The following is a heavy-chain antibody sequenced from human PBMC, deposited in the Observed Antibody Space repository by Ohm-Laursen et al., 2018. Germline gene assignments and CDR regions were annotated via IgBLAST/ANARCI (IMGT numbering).Heavy chain of an antibody. Sequence: GQTLSLTCAASGFTFSSYSMNWVRQAPGKGLEWVAVISYDGSNKYYADSVKGRFTISRDNSKNTLYLQMNSLRAEDTAVYYCAGDSSGYGYWGQGTLVTVS. D-gene: IGHD3-22*01. V-gene: IGHV3-30*03. J-gene: IGHJ4*02. CDR3: AGDSSGYGY. CDR1: GFTFSSYS. CDR2: ISYDGSNK.